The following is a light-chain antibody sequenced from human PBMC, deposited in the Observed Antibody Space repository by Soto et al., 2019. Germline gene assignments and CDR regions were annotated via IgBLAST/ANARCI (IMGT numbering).Light chain of an antibody. V-gene: IGKV1-8*01. J-gene: IGKJ1*01. CDR2: GAS. CDR3: QHYKSYPWT. CDR1: QGISNW. Sequence: AIQMTQSPSSFSASTGDRVTITCRASQGISNWLAWYQQKPGKAPKLLIYGASTLETGVPPRFSGSGSGTEFPLTITGLQSDDFATYFCQHYKSYPWTCGQGTTVEVK.